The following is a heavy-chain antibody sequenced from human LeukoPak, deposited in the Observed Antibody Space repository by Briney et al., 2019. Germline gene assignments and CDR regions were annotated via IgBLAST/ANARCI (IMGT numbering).Heavy chain of an antibody. CDR1: GYTFTGYY. CDR3: ARLDSSGYYSDY. V-gene: IGHV1-2*02. Sequence: ASVKVSCKASGYTFTGYYMHWVRQAPGQGLEWMGWINPNSGGTNYAQKFQGRVTMTRDTSISTAYMELSRLRSDDTAVYYCARLDSSGYYSDYWGQGTLVTVSS. J-gene: IGHJ4*02. D-gene: IGHD3-22*01. CDR2: INPNSGGT.